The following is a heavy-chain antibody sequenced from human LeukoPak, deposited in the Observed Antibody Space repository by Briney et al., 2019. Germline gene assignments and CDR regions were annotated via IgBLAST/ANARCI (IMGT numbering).Heavy chain of an antibody. J-gene: IGHJ4*02. Sequence: KPSETLSLTCTVSGGSISSYYWSWIRQPPGKGLEWIGYTYYSGSTNYNPSLKSRVTISVDTSKNQFSLKLSSVTAADTAVYYCTRDYGDYEHYLDYWGQGTLVTVSS. V-gene: IGHV4-59*12. D-gene: IGHD4-17*01. CDR3: TRDYGDYEHYLDY. CDR1: GGSISSYY. CDR2: TYYSGST.